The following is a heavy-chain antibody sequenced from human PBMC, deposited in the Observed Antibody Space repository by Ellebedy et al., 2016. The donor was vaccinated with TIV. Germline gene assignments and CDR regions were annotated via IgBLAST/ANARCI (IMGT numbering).Heavy chain of an antibody. CDR3: AKRYYGSGSYYAFDY. J-gene: IGHJ4*02. CDR1: GFTFSSYA. CDR2: IGGSGGNT. D-gene: IGHD3-10*01. Sequence: GESLKISCAASGFTFSSYAMSWARQAPGKGLEWVSTIGGSGGNTYYADSVKGRFTISRDNSKNTLYLQMNSLRAEDTAVYYCAKRYYGSGSYYAFDYWGQGTLVTVSS. V-gene: IGHV3-23*01.